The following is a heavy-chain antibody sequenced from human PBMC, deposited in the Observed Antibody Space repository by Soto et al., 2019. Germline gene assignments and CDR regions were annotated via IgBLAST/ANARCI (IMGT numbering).Heavy chain of an antibody. Sequence: QVQLVQSGAEVKKPGASVKVSCKASGYSFTSYGISWVRQAPGQGLEWMGWISAYNGNTNYAQKLQGRVTMTTDTSTRKAYRELRSLRSDDTAVYYCARDNGFGESDVWGQGTTVTVSS. J-gene: IGHJ6*02. CDR1: GYSFTSYG. CDR2: ISAYNGNT. D-gene: IGHD3-10*01. CDR3: ARDNGFGESDV. V-gene: IGHV1-18*01.